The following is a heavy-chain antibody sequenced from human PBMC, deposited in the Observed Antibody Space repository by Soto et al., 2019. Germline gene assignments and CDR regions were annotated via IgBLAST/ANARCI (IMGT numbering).Heavy chain of an antibody. CDR2: TYYRSKWYN. J-gene: IGHJ4*02. CDR1: GDSVSSNSAS. D-gene: IGHD6-19*01. Sequence: SQTLSLTCAISGDSVSSNSASLNFIKQSPSRGLEWLGRTYYRSKWYNDYAVSVKSRITINPDTSKNQFSLQLNSVTPEDTAVYYCARVSLDSEWLQGGFDYWGQGTLVTVSS. V-gene: IGHV6-1*01. CDR3: ARVSLDSEWLQGGFDY.